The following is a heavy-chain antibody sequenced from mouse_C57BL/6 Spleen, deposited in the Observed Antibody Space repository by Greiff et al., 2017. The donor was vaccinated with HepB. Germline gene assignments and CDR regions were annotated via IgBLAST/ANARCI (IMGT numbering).Heavy chain of an antibody. J-gene: IGHJ4*01. CDR1: GFTFSSYA. CDR2: ISSGGDYI. V-gene: IGHV5-9-1*02. CDR3: TRDHDYYGSSYDYAMDY. D-gene: IGHD1-1*01. Sequence: DVKLVESGEGLVKPGGSLKLSCAASGFTFSSYAMSWVRQTPEKWLEWVAYISSGGDYIYYADTVKGRFTISRDNARNTLYLQMSSLKSEDTAMYYCTRDHDYYGSSYDYAMDYWGQGTSVTVSS.